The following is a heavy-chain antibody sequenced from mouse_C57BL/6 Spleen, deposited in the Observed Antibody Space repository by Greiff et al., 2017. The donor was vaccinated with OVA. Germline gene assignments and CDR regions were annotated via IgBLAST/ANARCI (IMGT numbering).Heavy chain of an antibody. CDR2: IYPGSGST. J-gene: IGHJ3*01. D-gene: IGHD2-4*01. CDR3: ARSDDYDVPFAY. CDR1: GYTFTSYW. Sequence: QVQLQQSGAELVKPGASVKMSCKASGYTFTSYWITWVKPRPGQGLEWIGDIYPGSGSTNYNEKFKSKATLTVDTSSSTAYMQLSSLTSEDSAVYYCARSDDYDVPFAYWGQGTLVTVSA. V-gene: IGHV1-55*01.